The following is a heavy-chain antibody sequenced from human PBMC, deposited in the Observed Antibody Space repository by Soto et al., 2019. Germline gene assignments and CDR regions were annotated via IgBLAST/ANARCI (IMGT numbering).Heavy chain of an antibody. D-gene: IGHD6-19*01. CDR3: AIAVAGYYYYYGMDV. J-gene: IGHJ6*02. CDR2: INHSGST. Sequence: PSETLSLTCAVYGGSFSGYYWTWIRQPPGTGLEWIGEINHSGSTNYNPSLKSRVTISVDTSKNQFSLKLTSVTAADTAVYYCAIAVAGYYYYYGMDVWGQGTTVS. V-gene: IGHV4-34*01. CDR1: GGSFSGYY.